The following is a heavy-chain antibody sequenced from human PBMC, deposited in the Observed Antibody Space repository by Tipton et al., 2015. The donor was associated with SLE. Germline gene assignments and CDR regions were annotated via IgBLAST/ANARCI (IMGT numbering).Heavy chain of an antibody. CDR1: GFTFSSYA. Sequence: SLRLSCAASGFTFSSYAMSWVRQAPGKGLEWVSAISGSGGSTYYADSVKGRFTISRDNSKNTLYLQMNNVTAEDTALYYRAKDHLWLALNVGYLEYWGQGTQVTASS. CDR3: AKDHLWLALNVGYLEY. D-gene: IGHD3-3*02. CDR2: ISGSGGST. V-gene: IGHV3-23*01. J-gene: IGHJ4*02.